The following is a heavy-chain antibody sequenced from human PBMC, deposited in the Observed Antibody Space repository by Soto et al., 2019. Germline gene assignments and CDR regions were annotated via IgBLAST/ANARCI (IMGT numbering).Heavy chain of an antibody. CDR3: ASSPPFGELRFDP. D-gene: IGHD3-10*01. J-gene: IGHJ5*02. V-gene: IGHV4-59*01. CDR1: GGSISSYY. Sequence: SETLSLTCTVSGGSISSYYWSWIRQPPGKGLEWIGYIYYSGSTNYNPSLKSRVTISVDTSKNQFSLKLSSVTAADTAVYYCASSPPFGELRFDPWGQGTLVTVSS. CDR2: IYYSGST.